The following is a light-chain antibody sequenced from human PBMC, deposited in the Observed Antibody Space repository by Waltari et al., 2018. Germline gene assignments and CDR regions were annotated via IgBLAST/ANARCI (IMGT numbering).Light chain of an antibody. Sequence: QSALTQPASVSGSPGQSITISCTGTSSDVGAYNYVSWYQQNPGKAPKLMIYDVSERPSGVSNRFSGTKHDNTASLTISGLQAEDEADYYCTSYTGSSSFYVFGIGTKVTVL. V-gene: IGLV2-14*03. CDR2: DVS. CDR3: TSYTGSSSFYV. CDR1: SSDVGAYNY. J-gene: IGLJ1*01.